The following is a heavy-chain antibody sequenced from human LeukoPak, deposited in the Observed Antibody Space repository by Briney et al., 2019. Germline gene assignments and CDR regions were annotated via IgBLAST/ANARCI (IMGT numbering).Heavy chain of an antibody. V-gene: IGHV1-69*13. CDR2: IIPIFGTA. CDR1: GYTFTSYY. CDR3: AARRYCTNGVCYDYY. Sequence: SVKVSCKASGYTFTSYYMHWVRQAPGQGLEWMGGIIPIFGTANYAQKFQGRVTITADESTSTAYMELSSLRSEDTAVYYCAARRYCTNGVCYDYYWGQGTLVTVSS. D-gene: IGHD2-8*01. J-gene: IGHJ4*02.